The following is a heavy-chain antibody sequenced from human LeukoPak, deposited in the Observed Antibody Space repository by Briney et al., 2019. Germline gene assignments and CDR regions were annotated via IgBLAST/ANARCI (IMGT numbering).Heavy chain of an antibody. D-gene: IGHD6-19*01. CDR3: ARRDSSGWSHFDY. CDR2: IYYSGST. CDR1: GGSISSGGYY. J-gene: IGHJ4*02. V-gene: IGHV4-31*03. Sequence: SQTLSLTCTVSGGSISSGGYYWSWIRQHPGKGLEWIGYIYYSGSTYYNPSLKSRVTISVDTSKNQFSLKLSSVTAADTAVYYCARRDSSGWSHFDYWGQGTLVTVSS.